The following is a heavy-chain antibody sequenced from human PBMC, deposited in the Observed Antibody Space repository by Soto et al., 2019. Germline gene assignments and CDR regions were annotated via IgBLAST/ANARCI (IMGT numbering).Heavy chain of an antibody. Sequence: QVQLLESGGGVVQPGRSLRLSCAASGFSFSTYGMHWVRQAPGKGLEWVAGIWFDGNKEFYADSVRGRFSISRDNSKNTLYLQMNYLGDEDTAIYSCVRCRYGDYLSDYWGQGTLVTVSS. CDR3: VRCRYGDYLSDY. J-gene: IGHJ4*02. CDR1: GFSFSTYG. D-gene: IGHD4-17*01. V-gene: IGHV3-33*01. CDR2: IWFDGNKE.